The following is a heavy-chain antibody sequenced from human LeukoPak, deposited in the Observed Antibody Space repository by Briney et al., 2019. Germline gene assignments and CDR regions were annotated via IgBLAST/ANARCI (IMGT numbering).Heavy chain of an antibody. J-gene: IGHJ5*02. CDR1: GYTFTSYD. CDR2: MNPNSGNT. V-gene: IGHV1-8*01. Sequence: ASVKVSCKASGYTFTSYDINWVRQATGQGLEWMGWMNPNSGNTGYAQKFQGRVTMTRNTSISTAYMERSSLRSEDTAVYYCARQPSSGWYNNWFDPWGQGTLVTVSS. CDR3: ARQPSSGWYNNWFDP. D-gene: IGHD6-19*01.